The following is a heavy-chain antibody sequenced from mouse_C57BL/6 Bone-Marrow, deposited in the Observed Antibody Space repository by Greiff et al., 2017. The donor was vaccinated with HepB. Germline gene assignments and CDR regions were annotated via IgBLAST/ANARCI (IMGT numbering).Heavy chain of an antibody. CDR3: ARRSDYYGSSSYYFDY. D-gene: IGHD1-1*01. CDR2: IDPSDSYT. V-gene: IGHV1-59*01. J-gene: IGHJ2*01. Sequence: QVQLQQPGAELVRPGTSVKLSCKASGYTFTSYWMHWVKQRPGQGLEWIGVIDPSDSYTNYNQKFKGKATLTVDTSSSTAYMQLSSLTPEDSAVYYCARRSDYYGSSSYYFDYWGQGTTLTVSS. CDR1: GYTFTSYW.